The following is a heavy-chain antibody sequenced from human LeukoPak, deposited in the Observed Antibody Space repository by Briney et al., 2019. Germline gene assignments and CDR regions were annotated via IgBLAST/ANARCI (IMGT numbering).Heavy chain of an antibody. CDR3: AREVGGYSYGRPFDY. CDR2: MNPNSGNT. D-gene: IGHD5-18*01. J-gene: IGHJ4*02. Sequence: ASVKVSCKASGYTFTSYGINWVRQATGQGLEWMGWMNPNSGNTGYAQKFQGRVTMTRDTSISTAYMELSRLRSDDTAVYYCAREVGGYSYGRPFDYWGQGTLVTVSS. V-gene: IGHV1-8*02. CDR1: GYTFTSYG.